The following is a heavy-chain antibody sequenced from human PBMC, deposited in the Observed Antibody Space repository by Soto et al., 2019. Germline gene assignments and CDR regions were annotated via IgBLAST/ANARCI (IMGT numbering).Heavy chain of an antibody. CDR1: GGSISSGGYY. D-gene: IGHD3-22*01. J-gene: IGHJ5*02. Sequence: SETLSLTCTVSGGSISSGGYYWSWIRQHPGKGLEWIGYIYYSGSTYYNPSLKSRVTISVDTSKNQFSLKLSSVTAADTAVYYCARDYQTYYYDSSGYKTNWFDPWGQGTLVTVSS. CDR2: IYYSGST. CDR3: ARDYQTYYYDSSGYKTNWFDP. V-gene: IGHV4-31*03.